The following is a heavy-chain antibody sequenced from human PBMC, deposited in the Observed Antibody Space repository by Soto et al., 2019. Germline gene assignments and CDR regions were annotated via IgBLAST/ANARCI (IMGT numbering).Heavy chain of an antibody. V-gene: IGHV4-31*03. CDR3: ARDNYGGTLDF. J-gene: IGHJ4*02. CDR1: GGSILNGGHY. CDR2: IFFSGNT. Sequence: TSETLSLTCTVSGGSILNGGHYWTWIRQHPGKGLEWIGKIFFSGNTHYNPALKSRLTFSVDTTKNQFSLKLTSVTAADTAIYYCARDNYGGTLDFWGPGTLVTVSS. D-gene: IGHD4-17*01.